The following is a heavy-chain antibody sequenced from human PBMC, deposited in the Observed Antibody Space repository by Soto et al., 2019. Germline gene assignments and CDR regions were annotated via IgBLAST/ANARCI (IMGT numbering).Heavy chain of an antibody. J-gene: IGHJ4*02. CDR3: AMALGSWGSYYFDH. CDR1: GFSLDTWGVG. V-gene: IGHV2-5*02. CDR2: IYWDDDK. D-gene: IGHD3-16*01. Sequence: QITLKESGPTLVRPTQTLTLTCTVSGFSLDTWGVGVGWIRQPPGKAPEWLALIYWDDDKRYSPSLKNRLTITKDTSKNQVVLTVTNMDPVDTVTYYFAMALGSWGSYYFDHWGQGTLVTVSS.